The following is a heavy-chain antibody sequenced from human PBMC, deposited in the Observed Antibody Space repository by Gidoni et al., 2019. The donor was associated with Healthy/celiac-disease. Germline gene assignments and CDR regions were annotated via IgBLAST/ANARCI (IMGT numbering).Heavy chain of an antibody. CDR1: GGSISSYY. CDR2: IYYSGST. D-gene: IGHD6-13*01. Sequence: QVQLQQSAPGLVQPSETLSLTCPVSGGSISSYYWSWIRQPPGPGLEWIGYIYYSGSTNYNPSLKSRVTISVDTSKNQFSLKLSSGTAADTAVYYCARHRAAGTDYYYYGMDVWGQGTTVTVSS. J-gene: IGHJ6*02. CDR3: ARHRAAGTDYYYYGMDV. V-gene: IGHV4-59*08.